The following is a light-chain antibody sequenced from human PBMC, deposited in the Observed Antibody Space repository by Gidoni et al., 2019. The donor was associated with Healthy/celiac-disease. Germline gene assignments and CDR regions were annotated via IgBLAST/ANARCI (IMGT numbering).Light chain of an antibody. V-gene: IGKV3-15*01. CDR2: GPY. Sequence: EILMTQSPATLSVSPWERATLPCMASQSVSRNLACYQQKPGQATRLLLYGPYTRAIGIPARFSGSGSGTEFTLTISSLQSEDFAVYYCQQYNNWLTFGQXTKLEIK. CDR1: QSVSRN. CDR3: QQYNNWLT. J-gene: IGKJ2*01.